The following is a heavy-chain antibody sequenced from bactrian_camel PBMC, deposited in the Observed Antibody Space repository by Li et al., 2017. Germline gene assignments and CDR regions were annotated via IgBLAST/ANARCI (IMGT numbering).Heavy chain of an antibody. V-gene: IGHV3S55*01. CDR3: AASRKNGFDRRPILMEGRYIY. D-gene: IGHD1*01. J-gene: IGHJ4*01. CDR1: GIYGGAYC. CDR2: ISGDGRTT. Sequence: HVQLVESGGGSVQAGGSLTLSCVASGIYGGAYCMAWFRQVPGKEREGVASISGDGRTTYYSDSLKGRFTIAHGNARDTLTLVMKNLNPDDTAMYYCAASRKNGFDRRPILMEGRYIYWGQGTQVTVS.